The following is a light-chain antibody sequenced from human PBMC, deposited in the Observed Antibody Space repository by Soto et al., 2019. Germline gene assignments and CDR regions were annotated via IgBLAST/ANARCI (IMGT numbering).Light chain of an antibody. V-gene: IGKV3-15*01. CDR3: HQYYNWPPLT. CDR1: QSVNTN. CDR2: GAS. Sequence: EVVMTQSPATLSVSPGERATLSCRASQSVNTNLAWYQQKPGQAPRLLIYGASTRATGIPARFSGSGSGTEFTLTISSLQSEDSAVYYCHQYYNWPPLTFGGGTRVEIK. J-gene: IGKJ4*01.